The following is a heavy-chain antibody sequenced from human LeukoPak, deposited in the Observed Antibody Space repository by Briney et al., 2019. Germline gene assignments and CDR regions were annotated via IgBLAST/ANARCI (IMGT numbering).Heavy chain of an antibody. D-gene: IGHD6-6*01. CDR3: VSRLDV. V-gene: IGHV3-30-3*01. Sequence: GGSLRLSCAVSGFTFSRYPMQWVRQAPGKGLEWVAVISHDGGNEDYTDSVKGRSTISRDNPNTTLYLQMDSLRPEDTAIYYCVSRLDVWGQGTTVTVSS. CDR1: GFTFSRYP. CDR2: ISHDGGNE. J-gene: IGHJ6*02.